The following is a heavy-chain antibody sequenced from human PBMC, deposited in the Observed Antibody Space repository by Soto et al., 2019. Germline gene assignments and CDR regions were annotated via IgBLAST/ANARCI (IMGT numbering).Heavy chain of an antibody. J-gene: IGHJ4*02. Sequence: QVQLVQSGAEVMKPGASVKVSCKPSVYTFNTYYLHWLLQAPGQALEWMGVIHPSGGVTTYAQKFLGRVTVTSETSTTIVFMELSSLRSDDTAVYYCARGGHIAVVTASFDNWGQGTLVTVSS. CDR2: IHPSGGVT. V-gene: IGHV1-46*02. CDR1: VYTFNTYY. D-gene: IGHD2-21*02. CDR3: ARGGHIAVVTASFDN.